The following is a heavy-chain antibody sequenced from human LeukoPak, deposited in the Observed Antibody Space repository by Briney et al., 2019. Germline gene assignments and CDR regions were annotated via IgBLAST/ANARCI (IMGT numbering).Heavy chain of an antibody. J-gene: IGHJ3*02. CDR1: GGSFSGYY. Sequence: TLSLTCAVYGGSFSGYYWAWIRQHPGKGLEWIGYIYYTGGTHYNPSLKSRLTISVDTSENHFSLKLSSVTAADTAIYFCARAPGAFDIWGQGTMVTVSS. CDR2: IYYTGGT. V-gene: IGHV4-31*11. CDR3: ARAPGAFDI.